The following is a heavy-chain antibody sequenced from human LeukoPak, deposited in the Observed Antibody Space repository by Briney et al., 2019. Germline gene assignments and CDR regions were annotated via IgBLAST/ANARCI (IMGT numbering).Heavy chain of an antibody. D-gene: IGHD3-10*01. V-gene: IGHV4-61*02. CDR3: ARDASTMVRGVPHDAFDI. CDR1: GGSISSGSYY. Sequence: PSETLSLTCTVSGGSISSGSYYWSWIRQPAGTGLEWIGRIYTSGSTNYNPSLKSRVTISVDTSKNQFSLKLSSVTAADTAVYYCARDASTMVRGVPHDAFDIWGQGTMVTVSS. J-gene: IGHJ3*02. CDR2: IYTSGST.